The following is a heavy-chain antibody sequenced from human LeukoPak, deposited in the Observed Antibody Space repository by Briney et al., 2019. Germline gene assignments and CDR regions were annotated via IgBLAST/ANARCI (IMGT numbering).Heavy chain of an antibody. CDR3: ARLHCSGGTCYPADAFDI. Sequence: GESLRISWEGSGYSFTSYWISWVRQMPGKGLEWMGRIVLSDFYTNYSPSFQGHVTISADKSISTAYLQWSSLKASDTAMYYCARLHCSGGTCYPADAFDIWGQGTMVTVSS. J-gene: IGHJ3*02. V-gene: IGHV5-10-1*01. CDR2: IVLSDFYT. D-gene: IGHD2-15*01. CDR1: GYSFTSYW.